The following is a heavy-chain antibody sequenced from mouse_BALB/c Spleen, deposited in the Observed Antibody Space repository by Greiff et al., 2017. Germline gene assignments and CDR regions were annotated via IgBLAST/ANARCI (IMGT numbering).Heavy chain of an antibody. V-gene: IGHV14-3*02. CDR2: IDPAYGNT. J-gene: IGHJ3*01. D-gene: IGHD2-14*01. Sequence: EVKLMESGAELVKPGASVKLSCTASGFNIKDTYMHWVKQRPEQGLEWIGRIDPAYGNTKYDPKFQGKATITADTSSNTAYLQLSSLTSEDTAVYYCVRDYRYDGWFAYWGQGTLVTVSA. CDR1: GFNIKDTY. CDR3: VRDYRYDGWFAY.